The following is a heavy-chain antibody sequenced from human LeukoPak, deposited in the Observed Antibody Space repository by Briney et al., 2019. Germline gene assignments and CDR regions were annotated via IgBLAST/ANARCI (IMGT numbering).Heavy chain of an antibody. D-gene: IGHD2-2*01. CDR2: ISSSSSYI. Sequence: GGSLRLSCAASGFTFSSYSMNWVRQAPGKGLEWVSSISSSSSYIYYADSVKGRFTISRDNAKNSLYLHMNSLRAEDTAVYYCARDPRNPKIVVVPAAHYYGMDVWGQGTTVTVSS. V-gene: IGHV3-21*01. J-gene: IGHJ6*02. CDR1: GFTFSSYS. CDR3: ARDPRNPKIVVVPAAHYYGMDV.